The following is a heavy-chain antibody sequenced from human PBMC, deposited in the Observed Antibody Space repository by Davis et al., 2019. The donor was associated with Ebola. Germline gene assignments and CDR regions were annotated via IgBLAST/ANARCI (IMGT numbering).Heavy chain of an antibody. CDR3: AHRRDRRSSSWPKYYYYGMDV. Sequence: SGPTLVTPTQTLTLTCTFSGFSLSTSAVGVGWIRQPTGKALEWLALIYWDDDKRYSPSLKSRLTITKDTSKNQVVLTMTNMDPVDTATYYCAHRRDRRSSSWPKYYYYGMDVWGQGTTVTVSS. D-gene: IGHD6-13*01. CDR1: GFSLSTSAVG. J-gene: IGHJ6*02. CDR2: IYWDDDK. V-gene: IGHV2-5*02.